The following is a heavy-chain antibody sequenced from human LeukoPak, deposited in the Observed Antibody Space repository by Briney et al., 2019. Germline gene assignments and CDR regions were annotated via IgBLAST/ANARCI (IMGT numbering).Heavy chain of an antibody. J-gene: IGHJ6*02. Sequence: GASVKVSCKASGYTFTSYGISWVRQAPGQGLEWMRWISAYNGNTNYAQKLQGRVTMTTDTSTSTAYMELRSLRSDDTAVYYCARDTIDIVVVPAAIRYYYYGMDVWGQGTTVTVSS. D-gene: IGHD2-2*01. CDR2: ISAYNGNT. V-gene: IGHV1-18*01. CDR3: ARDTIDIVVVPAAIRYYYYGMDV. CDR1: GYTFTSYG.